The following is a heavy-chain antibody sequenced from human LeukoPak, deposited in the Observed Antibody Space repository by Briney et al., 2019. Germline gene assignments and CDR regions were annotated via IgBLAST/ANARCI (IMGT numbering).Heavy chain of an antibody. CDR2: TYYRSKWYS. CDR1: GDSASSNSAA. CDR3: ARDPGIVVTISFDY. D-gene: IGHD5-12*01. Sequence: SQTLSLTCAISGDSASSNSAAWNWIRQSPSRGLEWLGRTYYRSKWYSDYAVSVKGRITINPDTSKNQFSLQLNSVTPEDTAVYYCARDPGIVVTISFDYWGRGTLVTVSS. J-gene: IGHJ4*02. V-gene: IGHV6-1*01.